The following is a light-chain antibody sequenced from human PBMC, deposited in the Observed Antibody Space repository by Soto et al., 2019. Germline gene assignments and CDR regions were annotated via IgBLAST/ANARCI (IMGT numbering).Light chain of an antibody. Sequence: QSALTQPASVSGSPGQSITISCTGSSSDVGDYNYVSWYQQHPGKAPKLMIHEVSNRPSGVSNRFSGSKSGNTASLTISGLQAEDEADYYCTSYTSSSTYVFVTGTKVTVL. CDR3: TSYTSSSTYV. CDR2: EVS. V-gene: IGLV2-14*01. CDR1: SSDVGDYNY. J-gene: IGLJ1*01.